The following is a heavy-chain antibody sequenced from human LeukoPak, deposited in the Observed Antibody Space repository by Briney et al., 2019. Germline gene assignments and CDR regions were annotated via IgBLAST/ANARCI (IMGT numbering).Heavy chain of an antibody. V-gene: IGHV3-21*01. Sequence: GGSLRLSCVASGFTLRSYSMHWVRQATGKGLEWVSYISTSSYYIYYADSVKGRFTISRDDAKNSLYLQMNSLRAEDTALYYCARDASGSSTGLIDSWGQGTLVTVPS. CDR3: ARDASGSSTGLIDS. CDR2: ISTSSYYI. J-gene: IGHJ4*02. CDR1: GFTLRSYS. D-gene: IGHD1-26*01.